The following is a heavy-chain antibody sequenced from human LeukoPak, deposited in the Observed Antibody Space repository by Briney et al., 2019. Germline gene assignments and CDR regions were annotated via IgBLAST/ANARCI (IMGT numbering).Heavy chain of an antibody. CDR2: INHSGST. CDR1: GGSFSGYY. J-gene: IGHJ6*03. Sequence: SETLSLTCAVYGGSFSGYYWSWIRQPPGKGLEWIGEINHSGSTNYNPSLKSRVTMSVDTSKNQFSLKLSSVTAADTAVYYCARGRYFDWSAAYYYMDVWGKGTTVTIPS. D-gene: IGHD3-9*01. V-gene: IGHV4-34*01. CDR3: ARGRYFDWSAAYYYMDV.